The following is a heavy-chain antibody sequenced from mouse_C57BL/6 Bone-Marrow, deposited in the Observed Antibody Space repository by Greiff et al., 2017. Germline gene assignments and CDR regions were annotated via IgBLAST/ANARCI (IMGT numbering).Heavy chain of an antibody. CDR1: GYSFTGYY. CDR3: ARRTPFDY. D-gene: IGHD5-1*01. J-gene: IGHJ2*01. V-gene: IGHV1-42*01. CDR2: INPSTGGT. Sequence: EVQLQQSGPELVKPGASVKISCKASGYSFTGYYMNWVKQSPEKSLEWIGAINPSTGGTTYNQKFKAKATLTVDKTSSTAYMPLKSLTSEDSAVYYSARRTPFDYWGQGTTLTVSS.